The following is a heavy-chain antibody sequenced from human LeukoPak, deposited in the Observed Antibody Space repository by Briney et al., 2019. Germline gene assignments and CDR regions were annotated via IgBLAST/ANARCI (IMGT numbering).Heavy chain of an antibody. CDR2: ISGGGSDI. D-gene: IGHD6-6*01. Sequence: GGSLRLSCAAPGFTFSDYYMTWIRQTPGKGLEYLSNISGGGSDIIYADSVKGRFAIPRDNAKDSLYLQMNSLRVDDSAVYYCARTARLLASWGQGTLVTVSS. CDR1: GFTFSDYY. V-gene: IGHV3-11*04. CDR3: ARTARLLAS. J-gene: IGHJ4*02.